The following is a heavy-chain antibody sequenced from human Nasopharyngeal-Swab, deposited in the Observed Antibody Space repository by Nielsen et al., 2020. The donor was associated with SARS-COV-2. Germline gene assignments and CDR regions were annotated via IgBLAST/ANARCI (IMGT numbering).Heavy chain of an antibody. D-gene: IGHD1-1*01. V-gene: IGHV3-23*01. CDR2: ISGSGGST. CDR1: GFTFSSYS. J-gene: IGHJ4*02. Sequence: GESLKISCAASGFTFSSYSMNWVRQAPGKGLEWVSAISGSGGSTYYADSVKGRFTISRDNSKNTLYLQMNSLRAEDTAVYYCAKAGTGTNRYFDYWGQGTLVTVSS. CDR3: AKAGTGTNRYFDY.